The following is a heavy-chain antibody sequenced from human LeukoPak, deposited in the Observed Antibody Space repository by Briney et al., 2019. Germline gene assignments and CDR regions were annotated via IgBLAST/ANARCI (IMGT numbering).Heavy chain of an antibody. V-gene: IGHV3-30*14. CDR1: GFTVSSNY. CDR3: VRDDRGYSGYHFDY. J-gene: IGHJ4*02. Sequence: GGSLRLSCAASGFTVSSNYMSWVRQAPGKGLEWVAFISNDARNKNYPDSVEGRFTISRDNSKNTLYLQMNSLRAEDTAVYYCVRDDRGYSGYHFDYWGQGTLVTVSS. CDR2: ISNDARNK. D-gene: IGHD5-12*01.